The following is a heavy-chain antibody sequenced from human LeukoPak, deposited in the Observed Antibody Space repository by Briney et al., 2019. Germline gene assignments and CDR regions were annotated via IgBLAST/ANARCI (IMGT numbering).Heavy chain of an antibody. CDR2: IYYTGSP. V-gene: IGHV4-39*07. CDR3: ARGQYGSGSFYPPNYFDL. CDR1: GGSISSYY. D-gene: IGHD3-10*01. J-gene: IGHJ4*02. Sequence: PSETLSLTCTVSGGSISSYYWSWIRQPPGKGLEWIGSIYYTGSPYFNPSLKSRLTLSVDTSKNQFSLKLSSMTAADTAMYYCARGQYGSGSFYPPNYFDLWGQGTLVTVSS.